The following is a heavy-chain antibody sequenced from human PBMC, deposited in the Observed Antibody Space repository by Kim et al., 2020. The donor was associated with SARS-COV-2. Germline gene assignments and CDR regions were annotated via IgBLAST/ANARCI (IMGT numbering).Heavy chain of an antibody. CDR1: GGSISSYY. CDR2: IYYSGST. J-gene: IGHJ4*02. CDR3: ARADSSGYYPFDY. Sequence: SETLSLTYTVSGGSISSYYWSWIRQPPGKGLEWIGYIYYSGSTNYNPSLKSRVTISVDTSKNQFSLKLSSVTAADTAVYYCARADSSGYYPFDYWGQGTLVTVSS. D-gene: IGHD3-22*01. V-gene: IGHV4-59*01.